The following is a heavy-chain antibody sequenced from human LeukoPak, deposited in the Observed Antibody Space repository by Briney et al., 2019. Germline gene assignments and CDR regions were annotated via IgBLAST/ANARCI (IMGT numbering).Heavy chain of an antibody. CDR2: IYSGGST. V-gene: IGHV3-66*01. CDR3: ARDKLMEGYSYGWDY. J-gene: IGHJ4*02. CDR1: GFPVSRNF. Sequence: GGSLRLSCAASGFPVSRNFMTWVRQAPGKGLEWVSVIYSGGSTFYADSVKGRFIISKDNSNNTVFLQMNSLRVEDTAVYYCARDKLMEGYSYGWDYWGQGTLVTVAS. D-gene: IGHD5-18*01.